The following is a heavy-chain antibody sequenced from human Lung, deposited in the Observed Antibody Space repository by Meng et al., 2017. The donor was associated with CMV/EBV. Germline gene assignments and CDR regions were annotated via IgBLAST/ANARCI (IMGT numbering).Heavy chain of an antibody. CDR3: ARVAGGGNSPFDY. D-gene: IGHD4-23*01. CDR2: INPSGGST. Sequence: ASXXVSXKASGYTFTSYYMHWVRQAPGQGLEWMGIINPSGGSTGYAQKFQGRVTMTRDTSTSTVYMELGSLRSEDTAVYYCARVAGGGNSPFDYWGQGTLVTVSS. J-gene: IGHJ4*02. V-gene: IGHV1-46*01. CDR1: GYTFTSYY.